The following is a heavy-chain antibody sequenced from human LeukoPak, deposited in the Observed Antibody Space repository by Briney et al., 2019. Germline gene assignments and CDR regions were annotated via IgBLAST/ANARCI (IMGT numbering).Heavy chain of an antibody. V-gene: IGHV4-59*01. Sequence: SETLSLTCTVSGGSISSYYWSWIRQPPGKGLEWIGYIYYSGSTNYNPSLKSRVTISVDTSKNQFSLKLSSVTAADTAVYHCARGHPLYAIVLDYWGQGTLVTVSS. CDR2: IYYSGST. J-gene: IGHJ4*02. CDR3: ARGHPLYAIVLDY. D-gene: IGHD2-8*01. CDR1: GGSISSYY.